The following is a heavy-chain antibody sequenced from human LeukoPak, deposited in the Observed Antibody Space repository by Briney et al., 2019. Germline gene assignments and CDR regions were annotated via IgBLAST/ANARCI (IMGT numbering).Heavy chain of an antibody. J-gene: IGHJ4*02. CDR2: MNPKNGDI. CDR3: ATTGTYYDYFDL. V-gene: IGHV1-2*06. Sequence: GASVRVSCKASMYTFSSHYIHWVRQASGQGLEWMGRMNPKNGDIGYAQSFQGRLTMTGDATSSTMYMELSSLEIEDTAIYYCATTGTYYDYFDLWGQGTLVTVSS. D-gene: IGHD3-10*01. CDR1: MYTFSSHY.